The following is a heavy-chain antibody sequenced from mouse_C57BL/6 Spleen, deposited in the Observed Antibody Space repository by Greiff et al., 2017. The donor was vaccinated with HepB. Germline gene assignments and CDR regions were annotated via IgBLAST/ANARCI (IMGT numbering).Heavy chain of an antibody. V-gene: IGHV5-16*01. CDR3: ARDGYSNYVGAMDY. CDR2: INYDGSST. Sequence: EVKLVESEGGLVQPGSSMKLSCTASGFTFSDYYMAWVRQVPEKGLEWVSNINYDGSSTYYLDSLKSRFIISRDNAKNILYLQMSSLKSEDTATYYCARDGYSNYVGAMDYWGQGTSVTVSS. J-gene: IGHJ4*01. CDR1: GFTFSDYY. D-gene: IGHD2-5*01.